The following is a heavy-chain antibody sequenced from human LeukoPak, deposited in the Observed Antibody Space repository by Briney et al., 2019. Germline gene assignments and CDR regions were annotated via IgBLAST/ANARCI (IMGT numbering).Heavy chain of an antibody. CDR1: GGSISSYY. CDR2: IYYSGST. V-gene: IGHV4-59*12. J-gene: IGHJ3*02. Sequence: PSETLSLTCTVSGGSISSYYWSWIRQPPGKGLEWIGYIYYSGSTNYNPSLKSRVTMSVDTSKNQFSLKLSSVTAADTAVYYCARGDSTDAFDIWGQGTMVTVSS. D-gene: IGHD5/OR15-5a*01. CDR3: ARGDSTDAFDI.